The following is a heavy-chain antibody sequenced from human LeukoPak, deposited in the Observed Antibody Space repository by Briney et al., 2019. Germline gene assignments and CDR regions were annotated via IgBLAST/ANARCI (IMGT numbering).Heavy chain of an antibody. D-gene: IGHD3-22*01. Sequence: SSETLSLTCTVSGGSISSYYWSWIRQPAGKGLEWIGRIYTSGSTNYNPSLKSRVTISVDTSKNQFSLKLSSVTAADTAVYYCARLRLLDYYDSSGHGDYWGQGTLVTVSS. CDR3: ARLRLLDYYDSSGHGDY. J-gene: IGHJ4*02. V-gene: IGHV4-4*07. CDR2: IYTSGST. CDR1: GGSISSYY.